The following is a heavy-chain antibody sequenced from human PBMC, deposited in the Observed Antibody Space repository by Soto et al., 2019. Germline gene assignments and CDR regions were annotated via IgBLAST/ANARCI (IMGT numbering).Heavy chain of an antibody. J-gene: IGHJ4*02. D-gene: IGHD3-9*01. Sequence: QVQLVESGGGLVEPGGSLRLSCEASGFTFSDYYMSWIREDQGKGLEWLAYISTGSSYTNYSDSVKGRFTISRDDAKNSGFRQMHRRSAYATAVYYCARDTKGDDYDTVTGFVDYWCQGNLVTVSS. CDR1: GFTFSDYY. CDR3: ARDTKGDDYDTVTGFVDY. V-gene: IGHV3-11*05. CDR2: ISTGSSYT.